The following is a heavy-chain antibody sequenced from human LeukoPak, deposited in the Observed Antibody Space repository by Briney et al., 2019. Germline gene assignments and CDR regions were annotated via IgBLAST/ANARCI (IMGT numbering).Heavy chain of an antibody. CDR3: ARVPYCSSTSCHDYYMDV. V-gene: IGHV1-46*01. D-gene: IGHD2-2*01. CDR2: INPSGGST. J-gene: IGHJ6*03. CDR1: GYTFTSYY. Sequence: ASVKASCKASGYTFTSYYMHGVRQAPGQGLEWMGIINPSGGSTSYAQKFQGRVTMTRDTSTSTVYMELSSLRSEDTAVYYCARVPYCSSTSCHDYYMDVWGKGTTVTVSS.